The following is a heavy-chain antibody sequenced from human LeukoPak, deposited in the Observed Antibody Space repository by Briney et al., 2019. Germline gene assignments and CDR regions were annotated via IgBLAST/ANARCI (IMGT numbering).Heavy chain of an antibody. D-gene: IGHD4-17*01. Sequence: SETLSLTCAVSTGSLSGYSWVWIRQAPGKGLDWIGEIHHSGSTTYNSSLKNRVTISLAEPKSQFSLILSSVTAADTAVYYCTRQSGTVTPIDYWGQGILVTVSS. V-gene: IGHV4-34*01. CDR2: IHHSGST. CDR1: TGSLSGYS. CDR3: TRQSGTVTPIDY. J-gene: IGHJ4*02.